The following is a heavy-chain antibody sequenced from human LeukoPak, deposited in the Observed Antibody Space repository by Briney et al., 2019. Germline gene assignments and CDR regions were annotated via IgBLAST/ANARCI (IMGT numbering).Heavy chain of an antibody. D-gene: IGHD3-10*01. V-gene: IGHV3-48*01. CDR1: GFTFSNYG. Sequence: GGSLRLSCAASGFTFSNYGMHWVRHTPDKGLELVSYISSSSSTIYYADSVKGRFTISRDNAKNSLYLQMNSLRAEDTAVYYCARLLWFGELLSKTIDYWGQGTLVTVSS. J-gene: IGHJ4*02. CDR2: ISSSSSTI. CDR3: ARLLWFGELLSKTIDY.